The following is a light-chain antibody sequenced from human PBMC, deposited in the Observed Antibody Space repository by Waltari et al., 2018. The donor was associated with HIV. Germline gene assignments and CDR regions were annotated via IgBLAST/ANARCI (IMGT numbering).Light chain of an antibody. CDR1: QSVSNK. CDR3: QQYHQWPPRLP. J-gene: IGKJ3*01. Sequence: EIVMTQSPATLSVSPGERVTLSCRASQSVSNKLAWYQQKPGQAPRLLIYGASTRATGVPARFIGSGSGTEFTLTISSLQSEDVAVYYCQQYHQWPPRLPFGPGTKVEIK. V-gene: IGKV3-15*01. CDR2: GAS.